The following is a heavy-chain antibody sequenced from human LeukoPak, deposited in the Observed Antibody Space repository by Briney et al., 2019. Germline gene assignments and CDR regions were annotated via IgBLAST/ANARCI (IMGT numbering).Heavy chain of an antibody. CDR1: GYSFTSYW. J-gene: IGHJ4*02. Sequence: GESLKISCKGSGYSFTSYWIGWVRQMPGKGLEWMGIIYPGDSDTRYSPSFQGQVTISADKSISTAYLQWSSLKASDTAMYYCARDSGTYYYDTSGYYSLPFDYWGQGTLVTVSS. CDR2: IYPGDSDT. CDR3: ARDSGTYYYDTSGYYSLPFDY. V-gene: IGHV5-51*01. D-gene: IGHD3-22*01.